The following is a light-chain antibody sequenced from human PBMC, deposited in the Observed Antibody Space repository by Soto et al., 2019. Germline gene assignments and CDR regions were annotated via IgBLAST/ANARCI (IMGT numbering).Light chain of an antibody. CDR2: GAS. V-gene: IGKV3-20*01. Sequence: EIVLTQSPGALSLSPGERATLSCRASQSVSSNYLAWYQQKPGQAPRLLIYGASSRATGIPDRFSGSGSGTDFTLTISRLEPEDFAVCYCQQYDTSPMYTFGQGTKLEIK. CDR1: QSVSSNY. CDR3: QQYDTSPMYT. J-gene: IGKJ2*01.